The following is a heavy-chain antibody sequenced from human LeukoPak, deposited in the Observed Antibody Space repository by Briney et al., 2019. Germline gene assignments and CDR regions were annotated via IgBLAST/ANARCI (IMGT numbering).Heavy chain of an antibody. CDR3: ARDPPAVLIDTYG. J-gene: IGHJ4*02. CDR2: VYSGGST. D-gene: IGHD2-8*01. CDR1: GFIVTNNY. Sequence: PGGSLRLSCTASGFIVTNNYINWVRQAPGKGLEWVSLVYSGGSTYYADSVKGRFTISRDNSKNMVYLQMNGLRAEDTAMYYCARDPPAVLIDTYGWDQGTLVTVSS. V-gene: IGHV3-66*01.